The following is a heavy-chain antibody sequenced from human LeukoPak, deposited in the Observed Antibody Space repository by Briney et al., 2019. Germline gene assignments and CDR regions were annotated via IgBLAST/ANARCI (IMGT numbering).Heavy chain of an antibody. D-gene: IGHD2-15*01. V-gene: IGHV3-48*01. CDR3: ARGNAVYCSGGSCYFHY. Sequence: PGGSLRLSCAASGFTFSSYSMNWVRQAPGKGLEWVSYISSSSSTIYYADSVKGRFTISRDNAKNSLYLQMNSLRAEDTAVYYCARGNAVYCSGGSCYFHYWGQGTLVTVSS. CDR1: GFTFSSYS. CDR2: ISSSSSTI. J-gene: IGHJ4*02.